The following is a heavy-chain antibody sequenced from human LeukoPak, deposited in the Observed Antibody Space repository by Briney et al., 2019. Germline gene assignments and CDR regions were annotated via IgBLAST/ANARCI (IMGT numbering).Heavy chain of an antibody. D-gene: IGHD2-15*01. CDR3: ARAPGYCSGGSCSDY. Sequence: GGSLRLSCAASGLTFSSYGMHWVRQAPGKGLEWVAVIWYDGSNKYYADSVKGRFTISRDNSKNTLYLQMNSLRAEDTAVYYCARAPGYCSGGSCSDYWGQGTLVTVSS. J-gene: IGHJ4*02. CDR1: GLTFSSYG. V-gene: IGHV3-33*01. CDR2: IWYDGSNK.